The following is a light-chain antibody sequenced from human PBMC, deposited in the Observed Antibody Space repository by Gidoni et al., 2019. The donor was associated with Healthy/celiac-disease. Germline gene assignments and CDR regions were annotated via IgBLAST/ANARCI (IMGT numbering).Light chain of an antibody. V-gene: IGLV3-19*01. CDR3: NSRDSSGNPHVV. CDR2: GKN. J-gene: IGLJ2*01. Sequence: SSELTQDPAVSVALGQTVRITCQGDSLRSYYASWYQQKPGQAPVLVIYGKNNRPSGIPDRFSGSSSGNTASLTITGAQAVDEADYYCNSRDSSGNPHVVFGGGTKLTVL. CDR1: SLRSYY.